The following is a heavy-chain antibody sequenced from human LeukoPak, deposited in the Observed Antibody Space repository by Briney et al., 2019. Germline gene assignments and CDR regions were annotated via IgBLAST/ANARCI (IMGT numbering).Heavy chain of an antibody. J-gene: IGHJ4*02. V-gene: IGHV3-53*01. Sequence: PGGSLRLSCAASGFTYTSYSMNWVRQAPGKGLEWVSVIYSGGSTYYADSVKGRFTISRDNSKNTLYLQMNSLRAEDTAVYYCAGIAAAGTYFDYWGQGTLVTVSS. CDR1: GFTYTSYS. CDR3: AGIAAAGTYFDY. D-gene: IGHD6-13*01. CDR2: IYSGGST.